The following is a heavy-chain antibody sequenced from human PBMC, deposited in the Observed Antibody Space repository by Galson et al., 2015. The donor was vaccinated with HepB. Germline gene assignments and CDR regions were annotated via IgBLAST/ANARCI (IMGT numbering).Heavy chain of an antibody. CDR1: GFTFSSYG. J-gene: IGHJ3*02. CDR2: IWYDGSNK. Sequence: SLRLSCAASGFTFSSYGMHWVRQAPGKGLEWVAVIWYDGSNKYYADSVKGRFTISRDNSKNTLYLQMNSLRAEDTAVYYCASSTAIQRYCSGTSCYIGAFDIWGQGTMVTVSS. CDR3: ASSTAIQRYCSGTSCYIGAFDI. V-gene: IGHV3-33*01. D-gene: IGHD2-2*02.